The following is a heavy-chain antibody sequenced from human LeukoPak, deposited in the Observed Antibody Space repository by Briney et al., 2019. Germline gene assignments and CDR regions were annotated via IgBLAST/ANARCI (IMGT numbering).Heavy chain of an antibody. CDR1: GFTFSSCG. CDR2: ISYDVKNQ. Sequence: GRSLRLSCTASGFTFSSCGMHWVRQAPGKGLEWVAVISYDVKNQYYADSVKGRFTISRDNSKNTLYLQMNSLRAEDTAVYFCAKEQSSGSYRTSDYWGQGTLVTVSS. CDR3: AKEQSSGSYRTSDY. V-gene: IGHV3-30*18. J-gene: IGHJ4*02. D-gene: IGHD3-10*01.